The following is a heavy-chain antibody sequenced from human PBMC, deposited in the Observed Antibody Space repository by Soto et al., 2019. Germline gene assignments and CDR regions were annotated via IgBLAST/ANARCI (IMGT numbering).Heavy chain of an antibody. J-gene: IGHJ4*02. CDR1: GFTFSSYA. Sequence: EVQLLESGGGLVQPGGSLRLSCAASGFTFSSYAMSWVRQAPGKGLEWVSGIGGSGSSTYYADSVKGRFTISRDNSKNTLDVQMNSLRAEDTAVYYCAKDRGWPAATIRGWDYWGQGTLVTVSS. D-gene: IGHD2-15*01. CDR2: IGGSGSST. CDR3: AKDRGWPAATIRGWDY. V-gene: IGHV3-23*01.